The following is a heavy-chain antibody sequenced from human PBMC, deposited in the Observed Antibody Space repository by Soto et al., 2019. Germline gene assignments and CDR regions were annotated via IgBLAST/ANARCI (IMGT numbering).Heavy chain of an antibody. V-gene: IGHV1-2*04. CDR3: ARTYCSSISCYVGSWAY. CDR1: GYTFTGYD. D-gene: IGHD2-2*01. CDR2: ISPNSGDT. Sequence: QVQLVQSGAEVKKPGASVKVSCKASGYTFTGYDMHWVRQAPGQGLEWMGWISPNSGDTNYAQKFQGWFTMTRDTSLSTDYMELSRLRSDDTAVYYCARTYCSSISCYVGSWAYWGQGTLVTVSS. J-gene: IGHJ4*02.